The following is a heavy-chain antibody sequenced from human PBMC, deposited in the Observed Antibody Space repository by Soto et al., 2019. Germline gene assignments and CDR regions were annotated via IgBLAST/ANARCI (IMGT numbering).Heavy chain of an antibody. CDR2: IYYSGST. D-gene: IGHD6-13*01. Sequence: SETLSLTCTVSGGSISSSSYYWGWIRQPPGKGLEWIGSIYYSGSTYYDPSLKSRVTISVDTSKNQFSLKLSSVTAADTAVYYCARQGLYSSSSDYWGQGTLVTVSS. CDR1: GGSISSSSYY. V-gene: IGHV4-39*01. CDR3: ARQGLYSSSSDY. J-gene: IGHJ4*02.